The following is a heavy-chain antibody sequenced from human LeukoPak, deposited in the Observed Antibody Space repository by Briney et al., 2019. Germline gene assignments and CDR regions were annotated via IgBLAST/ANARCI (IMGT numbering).Heavy chain of an antibody. CDR3: ARVVYSSFYYYYMDV. J-gene: IGHJ6*03. D-gene: IGHD6-6*01. CDR1: GGSISSSSYY. V-gene: IGHV4-39*07. CDR2: IYYSGST. Sequence: SETLSLTCTVSGGSISSSSYYWGWIRQPPGKGLEWIGSIYYSGSTYYNPSLKSRVTISVDTSKNQFSLKLSSVTAADTAVYYCARVVYSSFYYYYMDVWGKGTTVTVSS.